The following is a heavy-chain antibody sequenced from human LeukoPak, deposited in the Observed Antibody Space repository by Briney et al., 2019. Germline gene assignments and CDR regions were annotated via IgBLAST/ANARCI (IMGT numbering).Heavy chain of an antibody. CDR1: GGSFSGYY. Sequence: SETLSLTCAVYGGSFSGYYWSWIRQPPGKGLEWIGEINHSGSTNYNPSLKSRVTISVDTSKNQFSLKLSSVTAADTAVYYCAMTSTVATDNNWGQGTLVTVSS. CDR2: INHSGST. J-gene: IGHJ4*02. D-gene: IGHD4-17*01. CDR3: AMTSTVATDNN. V-gene: IGHV4-34*01.